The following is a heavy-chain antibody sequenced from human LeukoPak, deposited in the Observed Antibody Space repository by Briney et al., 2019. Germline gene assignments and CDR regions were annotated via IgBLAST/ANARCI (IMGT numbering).Heavy chain of an antibody. D-gene: IGHD6-13*01. J-gene: IGHJ5*02. Sequence: SETLSLTCTVSVGSISSYYWSWIRQPAGKGLEWIGRIYTSGSTNYNPSLKSRVTMSVDTSKNQFSLKLSSVTAADTAVYYCARVSSSSWYRPNWFDPWGQGTLATVSS. CDR3: ARVSSSSWYRPNWFDP. V-gene: IGHV4-4*07. CDR2: IYTSGST. CDR1: VGSISSYY.